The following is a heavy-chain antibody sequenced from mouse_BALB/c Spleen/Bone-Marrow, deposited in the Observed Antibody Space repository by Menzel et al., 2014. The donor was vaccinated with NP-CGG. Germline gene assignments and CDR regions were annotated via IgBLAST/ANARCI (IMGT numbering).Heavy chain of an antibody. CDR2: IRNKANGYTT. D-gene: IGHD2-2*01. CDR1: GFTFTDYY. J-gene: IGHJ2*01. CDR3: ARYGYDYFDY. V-gene: IGHV7-3*02. Sequence: EVQRVESGGGLVQPGGSLRLSCATSGFTFTDYYMSWVRQPPGKALEWLGFIRNKANGYTTEYSASVKGRFTISRDNSQSILYLQMNTLRVEDSATYYCARYGYDYFDYWGQGTTLTVSS.